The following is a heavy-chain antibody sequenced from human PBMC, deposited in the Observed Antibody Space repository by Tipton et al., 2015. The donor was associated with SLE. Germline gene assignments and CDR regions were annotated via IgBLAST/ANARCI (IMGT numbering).Heavy chain of an antibody. CDR3: ARSMLTTKRVFDY. Sequence: TLSLTCTVSGDSVGTNYWNWIRQPAGKGLEWIGRLYGSGSPTHYNPSLEGRVTVSVDTSKNQFSLSVNSVTAADTAVYYCARSMLTTKRVFDYWGQGTLVTVSS. V-gene: IGHV4-4*07. J-gene: IGHJ4*02. CDR2: LYGSGSP. CDR1: GDSVGTNY. D-gene: IGHD3-16*01.